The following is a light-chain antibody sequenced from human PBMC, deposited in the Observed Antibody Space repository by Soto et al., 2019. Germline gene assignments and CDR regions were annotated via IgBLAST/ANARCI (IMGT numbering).Light chain of an antibody. Sequence: EIVLTQSPATLSLSPGERATLSCRASQNVSTFFAWYQQKPGQAPRPLIYDVSNMATGFPARFSGSGSGTDVTLTISSHEPEDCAVYYLLQRSSWPVTFGGGTQVEIK. CDR2: DVS. V-gene: IGKV3-11*01. CDR1: QNVSTF. CDR3: LQRSSWPVT. J-gene: IGKJ4*01.